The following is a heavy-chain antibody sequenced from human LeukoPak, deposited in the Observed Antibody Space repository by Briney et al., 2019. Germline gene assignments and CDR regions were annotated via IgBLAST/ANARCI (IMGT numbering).Heavy chain of an antibody. J-gene: IGHJ4*02. CDR3: SRGLYSSTLGY. Sequence: GGSLRLSCAASGFAFSSYWMRWVRQAPGKGLVWVSRINSDGSTTSYADSVKGRFTISRDNAKNTLYLQMNSLRAEDTAVYYCSRGLYSSTLGYWGQGTLVTVSS. CDR2: INSDGSTT. V-gene: IGHV3-74*01. CDR1: GFAFSSYW. D-gene: IGHD6-13*01.